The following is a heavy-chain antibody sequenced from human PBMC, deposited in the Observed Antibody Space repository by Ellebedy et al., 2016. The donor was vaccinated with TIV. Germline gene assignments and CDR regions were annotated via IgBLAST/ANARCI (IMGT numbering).Heavy chain of an antibody. CDR1: GYTFTSYY. D-gene: IGHD1-14*01. J-gene: IGHJ4*02. CDR2: INPSGGST. Sequence: ASVKVSXXASGYTFTSYYMHWVRQAPGQGLEWMGIINPSGGSTSYAQKFQGRVTMTRDTSTSTVYMELSSLRSEDTAVYYCARGPQYNTTPTTHFDYWGQGTLVTVSS. CDR3: ARGPQYNTTPTTHFDY. V-gene: IGHV1-46*01.